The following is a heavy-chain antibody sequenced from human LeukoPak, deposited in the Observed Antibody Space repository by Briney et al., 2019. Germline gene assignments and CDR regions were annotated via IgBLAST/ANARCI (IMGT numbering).Heavy chain of an antibody. Sequence: ASVKVSCKASGYTFTGYYTHWVRQAPGQGLEWMGWINPNSGGTNYAQKFQGRVTMTRDTSISTAYMELSRLRSDDTAVYYCARVVNDYGDYVVAPFDYWGQGTLVTVSS. CDR3: ARVVNDYGDYVVAPFDY. V-gene: IGHV1-2*02. CDR2: INPNSGGT. D-gene: IGHD4-17*01. CDR1: GYTFTGYY. J-gene: IGHJ4*02.